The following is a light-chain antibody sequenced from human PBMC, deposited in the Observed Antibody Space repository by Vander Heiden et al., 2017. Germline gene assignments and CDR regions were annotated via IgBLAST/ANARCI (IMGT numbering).Light chain of an antibody. CDR3: QQYNSYWT. V-gene: IGKV1-5*03. J-gene: IGKJ1*01. CDR2: KAS. Sequence: DIQMTQSPSTLSASVGDRVTITCRASQSISSWLAWYQQKPGKAPKLLIYKASSLESGVPSRFSGSGSGKEFTLTISSLQPDDFANYYCQQYNSYWTFGQGTKVEIK. CDR1: QSISSW.